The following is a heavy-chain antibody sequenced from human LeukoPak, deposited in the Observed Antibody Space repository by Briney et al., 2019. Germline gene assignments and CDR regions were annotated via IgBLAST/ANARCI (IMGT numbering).Heavy chain of an antibody. V-gene: IGHV4-30-4*08. J-gene: IGHJ5*02. Sequence: TSQTLSLTCTVSGGSISSGDYYWSWIRQPPGKGLEWIGYIYYSGSTYYNPSLKSRVTISVDTSKNQFSLKLSSVAAADTAVYYCAREGSGSYQNWFDPWGQGTLVTVSS. CDR3: AREGSGSYQNWFDP. D-gene: IGHD1-26*01. CDR1: GGSISSGDYY. CDR2: IYYSGST.